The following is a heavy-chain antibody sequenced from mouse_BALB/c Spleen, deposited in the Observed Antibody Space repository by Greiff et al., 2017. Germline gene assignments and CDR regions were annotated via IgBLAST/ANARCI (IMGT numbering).Heavy chain of an antibody. CDR2: IWAGGST. CDR1: GFSLTSYG. CDR3: ARGGGLYDYYYAMDY. D-gene: IGHD3-1*01. V-gene: IGHV2-9*02. J-gene: IGHJ4*01. Sequence: VKVVESGPGLVAPSQSLSITCTVSGFSLTSYGVHWVRQPPGKGLEWLGVIWAGGSTNYNSALMSRLSISKDNSKSQVFLKMNSLQTDDTAMYYCARGGGLYDYYYAMDYWGQGTSVTVSS.